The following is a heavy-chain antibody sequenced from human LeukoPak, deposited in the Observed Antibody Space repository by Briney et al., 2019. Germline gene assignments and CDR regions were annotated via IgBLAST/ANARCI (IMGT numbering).Heavy chain of an antibody. CDR3: AKESGKFDY. Sequence: GGSLRLSCVASGLNFGESAMHWVRQAPGKGLEWVSLISADGGSAFSADSVRGRFSISRDNSKNSLYLQMDSLRSEDTAMYYCAKESGKFDYWGQGTLVVVSS. J-gene: IGHJ4*02. V-gene: IGHV3-43*02. CDR1: GLNFGESA. CDR2: ISADGGSA.